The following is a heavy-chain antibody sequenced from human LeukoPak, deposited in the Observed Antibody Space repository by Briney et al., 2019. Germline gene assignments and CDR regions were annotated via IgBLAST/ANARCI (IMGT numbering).Heavy chain of an antibody. CDR2: ISGSGGST. Sequence: PGGSLRLSCAASGFTFSSYAMSWVRQALGKGLEWVSAISGSGGSTYYADSVKGRFTISRDNSKNTLYLQMNSLRAEDTAVYYCAKQIVVVPAANFDYWGQGTLVTVSS. V-gene: IGHV3-23*01. CDR1: GFTFSSYA. J-gene: IGHJ4*02. D-gene: IGHD2-2*01. CDR3: AKQIVVVPAANFDY.